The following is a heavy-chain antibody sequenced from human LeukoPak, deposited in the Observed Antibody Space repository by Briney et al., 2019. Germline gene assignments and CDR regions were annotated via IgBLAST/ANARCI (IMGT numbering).Heavy chain of an antibody. Sequence: SETLSLTCTVSGGSISSYYWSWIRQPPGKGLEWIGYIYYSGSTNYNPSLKSRVTISVDTSKNQFSLKLSSVTAADTAVYYCARRLAGLAPPGFIDSWGQGTLVTVSS. V-gene: IGHV4-59*01. D-gene: IGHD3-3*02. CDR1: GGSISSYY. CDR2: IYYSGST. J-gene: IGHJ4*02. CDR3: ARRLAGLAPPGFIDS.